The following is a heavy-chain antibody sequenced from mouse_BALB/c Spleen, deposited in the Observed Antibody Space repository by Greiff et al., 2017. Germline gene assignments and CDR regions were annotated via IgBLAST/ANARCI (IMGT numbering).Heavy chain of an antibody. CDR1: GFTFSSFG. CDR2: ISSGSSTI. V-gene: IGHV5-17*02. CDR3: AREGTAY. J-gene: IGHJ3*01. D-gene: IGHD2-14*01. Sequence: EVKLVESGGGLVQPGGSRKLSCAASGFTFSSFGMHWVRQAPEKGLEWVAYISSGSSTIYYADTVKGRFTISRDNPKNTLFLQMTSLRSEDTAMYYCAREGTAYWGQGTLVTVSA.